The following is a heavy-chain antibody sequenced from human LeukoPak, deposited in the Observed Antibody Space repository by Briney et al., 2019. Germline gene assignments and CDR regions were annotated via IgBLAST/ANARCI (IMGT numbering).Heavy chain of an antibody. D-gene: IGHD3-22*01. CDR2: INHSGST. CDR3: ARVSYDSSGYVFDY. CDR1: GGSLSGYY. J-gene: IGHJ4*02. V-gene: IGHV4-34*01. Sequence: SETLSLTCAVSGGSLSGYYWTWIRQPPGKGLEWIGEINHSGSTNYNPSLKSRVTISVDTSKNQFSLKLSSVTAADTAVYYCARVSYDSSGYVFDYWGQGTLVTVSS.